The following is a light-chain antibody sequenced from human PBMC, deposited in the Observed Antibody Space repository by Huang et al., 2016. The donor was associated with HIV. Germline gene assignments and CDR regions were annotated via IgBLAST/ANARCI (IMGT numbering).Light chain of an antibody. Sequence: DTVMTQSPDSLAVSLGERATIKCRSSQSVLYSSNSKNYLAWFQQKPGQAPRLLIYWASSRESGVPDRFSGSGSGTDFTLTISSLEAEDAAVYYCQQYYSIPQTFGQGTKVEIK. CDR1: QSVLYSSNSKNY. CDR2: WAS. V-gene: IGKV4-1*01. J-gene: IGKJ1*01. CDR3: QQYYSIPQT.